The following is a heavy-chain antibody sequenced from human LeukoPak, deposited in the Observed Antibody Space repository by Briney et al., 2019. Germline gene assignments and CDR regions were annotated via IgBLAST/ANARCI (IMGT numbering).Heavy chain of an antibody. CDR1: GFTFSSYS. CDR2: ISSSSSYI. J-gene: IGHJ4*02. D-gene: IGHD3-10*01. Sequence: GGSLRLSCAASGFTFSSYSMNWVRQAPGKGLEWVSSISSSSSYIYYADSVKGRFTISRDNAKNSLYLQMNSLRAEDTAVYYCARDRGGGWFGDYEGYFDYWGQGTLVTVSS. V-gene: IGHV3-21*01. CDR3: ARDRGGGWFGDYEGYFDY.